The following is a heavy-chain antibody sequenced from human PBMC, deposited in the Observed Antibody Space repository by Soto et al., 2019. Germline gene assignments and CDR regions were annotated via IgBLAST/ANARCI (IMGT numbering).Heavy chain of an antibody. V-gene: IGHV1-69*01. Sequence: QVLLVQSGAEMKQPGSSVSVSCKASGDSFTNYAFTWVRQAPGQGPEWLGGIILALGTPHYSQRFQGRLTITADESSSTVYMEFRSLSLDDTAVYYCGRYCTNTKCRGRYYRDPWGQGSLLTVSS. CDR3: GRYCTNTKCRGRYYRDP. D-gene: IGHD2-8*01. CDR1: GDSFTNYA. CDR2: IILALGTP. J-gene: IGHJ5*02.